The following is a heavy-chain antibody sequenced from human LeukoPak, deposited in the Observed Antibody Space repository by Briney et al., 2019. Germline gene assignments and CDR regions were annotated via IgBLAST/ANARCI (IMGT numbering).Heavy chain of an antibody. D-gene: IGHD6-19*01. CDR3: ARDQYSSGWHYFDY. Sequence: GGSLRLSCAASGFTFSSYAMSWVRQAPGKGLEWVSAISGSGGSTYYADSVKGRFTISRDNSKNTLYLQMNSLRAEDTAVYYCARDQYSSGWHYFDYWGQGTLVTVSS. V-gene: IGHV3-23*01. CDR1: GFTFSSYA. CDR2: ISGSGGST. J-gene: IGHJ4*02.